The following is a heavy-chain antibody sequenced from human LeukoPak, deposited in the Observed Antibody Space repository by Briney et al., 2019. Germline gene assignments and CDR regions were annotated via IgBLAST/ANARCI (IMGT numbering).Heavy chain of an antibody. D-gene: IGHD2-2*01. CDR2: ISVNNGGT. Sequence: ASVKVSCKASGYTFTHNYIHWLRQAPGPGLEWMGWISVNNGGTNYAQSFQDRVTLTRDTSTNTAYLELRSLRSDDTAIIYCATATQPRGYFLHWGQGTLVTVSS. CDR3: ATATQPRGYFLH. V-gene: IGHV1-2*02. J-gene: IGHJ1*01. CDR1: GYTFTHNY.